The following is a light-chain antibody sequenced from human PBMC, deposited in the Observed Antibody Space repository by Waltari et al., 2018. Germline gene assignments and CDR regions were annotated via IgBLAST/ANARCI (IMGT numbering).Light chain of an antibody. CDR2: DAF. V-gene: IGKV3-20*01. CDR3: QMYVRLPVT. CDR1: QSVGRS. J-gene: IGKJ1*01. Sequence: EIVLTQSPGTLSLSPGERVTLSCRASQSVGRSLAWYQQRPGQAPRLLIYDAFTRATGVADRVSGSGSGTDFSLTISRLDPEDFAVYYCQMYVRLPVTFGQGTKVEIK.